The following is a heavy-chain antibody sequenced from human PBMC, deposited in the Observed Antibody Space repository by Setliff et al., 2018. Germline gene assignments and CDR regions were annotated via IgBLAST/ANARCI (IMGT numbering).Heavy chain of an antibody. J-gene: IGHJ4*02. V-gene: IGHV4-4*07. CDR1: GAPISDYY. Sequence: PSETLSLTCTVSGAPISDYYWTWIRQPAGKELEWIGRVSASGSTTYNPSLKSRVTMSVDTSRNQISLNLTSVTAADTAMYYCARERQGGFLEWAPFDSWGQGVVVTVSS. D-gene: IGHD3-3*01. CDR3: ARERQGGFLEWAPFDS. CDR2: VSASGST.